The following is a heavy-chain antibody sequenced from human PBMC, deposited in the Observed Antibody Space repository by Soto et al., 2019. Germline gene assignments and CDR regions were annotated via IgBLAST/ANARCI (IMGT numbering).Heavy chain of an antibody. J-gene: IGHJ6*02. Sequence: QVQLVQSGAEVKKPGSSVKVSCKAPGGTFSSYAISWVRQAPGQGLEWMGGLIPIFGTANYAQKFQGRVTITADESTSTGYMELSSLSSEDTAVYYCARSQGGSSSLDIYYYYYYGMDVWGQGTTVTVSS. CDR2: LIPIFGTA. V-gene: IGHV1-69*01. D-gene: IGHD2-15*01. CDR3: ARSQGGSSSLDIYYYYYYGMDV. CDR1: GGTFSSYA.